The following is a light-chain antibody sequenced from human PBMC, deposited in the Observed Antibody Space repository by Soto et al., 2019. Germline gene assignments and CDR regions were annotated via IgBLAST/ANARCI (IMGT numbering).Light chain of an antibody. V-gene: IGKV1-39*01. CDR1: QSISTY. Sequence: DIELTPSPSPLSASVRDRVAITCLASQSISTYLNWYQQKQGKAPKVLIYAASNLQSGVPPRFSGSGSGTDFTLTISSLQTEDVATYFCQQSYRTPITFGQGTRLEIK. J-gene: IGKJ5*01. CDR2: AAS. CDR3: QQSYRTPIT.